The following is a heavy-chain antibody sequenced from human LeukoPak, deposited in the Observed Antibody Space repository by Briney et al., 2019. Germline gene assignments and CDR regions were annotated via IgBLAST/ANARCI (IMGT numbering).Heavy chain of an antibody. V-gene: IGHV4-34*01. Sequence: SETLSLTCAVYGGSSSGYYWSWIRQPPGKGLEWIGEINHSGSTNYNPSLKSRVTISVDTSKNQFSLKLSSVTAADTAVYYCARSSGWYSYYFDYWGQGTLVTVPS. CDR3: ARSSGWYSYYFDY. D-gene: IGHD6-19*01. CDR1: GGSSSGYY. J-gene: IGHJ4*02. CDR2: INHSGST.